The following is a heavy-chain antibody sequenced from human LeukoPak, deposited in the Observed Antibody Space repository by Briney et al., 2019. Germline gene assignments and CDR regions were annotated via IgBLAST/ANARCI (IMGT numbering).Heavy chain of an antibody. D-gene: IGHD1-26*01. J-gene: IGHJ4*02. Sequence: GGSLRLSCAASGFTFSSYSMNWVRQAPGKGLEWVSSISSSSSYIYYADSVKGRFTISRDNAKNSLYLQMNSLRAEDTAVYYCARDRGSYPSYYFDYWGQGTLVTVSS. CDR2: ISSSSSYI. V-gene: IGHV3-21*01. CDR3: ARDRGSYPSYYFDY. CDR1: GFTFSSYS.